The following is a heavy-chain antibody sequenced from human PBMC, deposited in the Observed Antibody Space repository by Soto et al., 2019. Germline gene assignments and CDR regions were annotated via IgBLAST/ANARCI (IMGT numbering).Heavy chain of an antibody. CDR2: IIPIFGTA. D-gene: IGHD1-26*01. CDR1: GGTFSSYA. CDR3: ARAIVGAIYNYYYGMDV. Sequence: ASVKVSCKASGGTFSSYAISWVRQAPGQGLEWMGGIIPIFGTANYAQKFQGRVTITADKSTSTAYMELSSLRSEDTAVYYCARAIVGAIYNYYYGMDVWGQGTTVT. J-gene: IGHJ6*02. V-gene: IGHV1-69*06.